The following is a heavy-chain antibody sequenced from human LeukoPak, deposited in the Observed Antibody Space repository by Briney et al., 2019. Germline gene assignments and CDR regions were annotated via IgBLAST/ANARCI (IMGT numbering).Heavy chain of an antibody. V-gene: IGHV4-4*02. J-gene: IGHJ4*02. CDR2: IFHSGST. CDR3: ARANFDSLTGWGHFGS. Sequence: SETLSLTCAVSGGSISNTNYWSWVRQPPGKGLEWIGEIFHSGSTNYNPSLKSRVTISVDKSKTQLSLKVMSVSAADTAVYYCARANFDSLTGWGHFGSWGQGALVTVSS. CDR1: GGSISNTNY. D-gene: IGHD3-9*01.